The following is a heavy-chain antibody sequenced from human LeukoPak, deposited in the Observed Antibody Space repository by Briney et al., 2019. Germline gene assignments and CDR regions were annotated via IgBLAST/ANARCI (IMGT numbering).Heavy chain of an antibody. J-gene: IGHJ4*02. D-gene: IGHD3-10*01. CDR2: ISGSGGST. CDR3: ARDLVRVVRGVIITSDFDY. Sequence: GGSLRLSCAASGFTFSSYAMSWVRQAPGKGLEWVSAISGSGGSTYYADSVKGRFTISRDNSKNTLYLQMNSLRAEDTAVYYCARDLVRVVRGVIITSDFDYWGQGTLVTVSS. CDR1: GFTFSSYA. V-gene: IGHV3-23*01.